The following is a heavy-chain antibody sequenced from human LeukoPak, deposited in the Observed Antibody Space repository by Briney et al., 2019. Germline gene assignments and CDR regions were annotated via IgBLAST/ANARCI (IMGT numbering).Heavy chain of an antibody. V-gene: IGHV1-18*01. Sequence: VASVKVSCKASGYTFTIYGISWVRQAPGQGLEWVGWISAYNGNTNYTQKLQGRVTMTTDTSTSTAYMELRSLRSDDTAVYYCARVVVVPAAIPLYYYYYGMDVWGQGTTVTVSS. D-gene: IGHD2-2*02. J-gene: IGHJ6*02. CDR3: ARVVVVPAAIPLYYYYYGMDV. CDR2: ISAYNGNT. CDR1: GYTFTIYG.